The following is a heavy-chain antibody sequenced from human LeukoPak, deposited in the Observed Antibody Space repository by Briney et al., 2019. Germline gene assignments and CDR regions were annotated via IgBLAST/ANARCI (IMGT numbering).Heavy chain of an antibody. Sequence: GGSLRLSCVVSGFTLSTSAMSWVRQAPGKGLVWVSRIASDGNNRDYADSVKGRFTISRDNAKITLYLQMNSLRVEDTAVYYCARGRPHGNDYWGQGTLVTVSS. CDR3: ARGRPHGNDY. V-gene: IGHV3-74*01. CDR2: IASDGNNR. CDR1: GFTLSTSA. J-gene: IGHJ4*02. D-gene: IGHD4-23*01.